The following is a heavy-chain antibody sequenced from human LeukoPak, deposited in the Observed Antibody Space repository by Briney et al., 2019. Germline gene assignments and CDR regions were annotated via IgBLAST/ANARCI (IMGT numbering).Heavy chain of an antibody. CDR2: FYYSGST. CDR3: ARESQALSGVGATGVFDY. V-gene: IGHV4-31*03. Sequence: PSETLSLTCTVSGGSISSGGYYWSWIRQHPGKGLEWIGYFYYSGSTYYNPSLKSRVTISVDTSKNQFSLKLSSVTAADTAVYYCARESQALSGVGATGVFDYWGQGTLVTVSS. D-gene: IGHD1-26*01. CDR1: GGSISSGGYY. J-gene: IGHJ4*02.